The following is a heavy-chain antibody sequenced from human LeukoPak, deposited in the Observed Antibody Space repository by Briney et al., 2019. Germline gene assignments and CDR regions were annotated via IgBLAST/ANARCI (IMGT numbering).Heavy chain of an antibody. Sequence: GGSLRLSCAASGFTFSNYAMSWVRQAPGKGLEWVSAISGSGGHTYYADSVKGRLTISRDNSKNTLELQMNSLRAEDTAEYYCAKESYDSSDYYSHFGYWGQGTLVTVSS. J-gene: IGHJ4*02. CDR2: ISGSGGHT. V-gene: IGHV3-23*01. CDR3: AKESYDSSDYYSHFGY. CDR1: GFTFSNYA. D-gene: IGHD3-22*01.